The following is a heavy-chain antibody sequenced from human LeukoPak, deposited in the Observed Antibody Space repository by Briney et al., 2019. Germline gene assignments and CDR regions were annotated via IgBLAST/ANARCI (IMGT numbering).Heavy chain of an antibody. CDR2: IIPIFGTA. D-gene: IGHD1-26*01. CDR1: GGTFSSYA. V-gene: IGHV1-69*13. Sequence: GASVKVSCKASGGTFSSYAISWVRQAPGQGLEWMGGIIPIFGTANYAQKFQGRVTITADESTSTAYMELSSLRSEDTAVYYCARGGGDSVGATLGLDYWGQGTLVTVSS. J-gene: IGHJ4*02. CDR3: ARGGGDSVGATLGLDY.